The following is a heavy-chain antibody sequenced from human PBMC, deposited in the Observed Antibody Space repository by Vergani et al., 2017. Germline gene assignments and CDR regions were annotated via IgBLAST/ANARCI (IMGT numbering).Heavy chain of an antibody. Sequence: EVQLVESGGGLVQPGGSLRLSCAASGFTVSSNYMSWVRQAPGKGLEWVSVIYSGGSTYYADSVKGRFTISRHNSKNTLYLQMNSLRAEDTAVYYCAKVLAAAGTRYYYGMDVWGQGTTVTVSS. D-gene: IGHD6-13*01. J-gene: IGHJ6*02. CDR3: AKVLAAAGTRYYYGMDV. CDR2: IYSGGST. V-gene: IGHV3-53*04. CDR1: GFTVSSNY.